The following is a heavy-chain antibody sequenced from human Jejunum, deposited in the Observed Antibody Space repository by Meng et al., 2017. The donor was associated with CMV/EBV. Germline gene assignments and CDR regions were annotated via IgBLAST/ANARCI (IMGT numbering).Heavy chain of an antibody. J-gene: IGHJ3*02. CDR3: ARSGGDIVGYDAFDI. CDR2: INPNSGGT. D-gene: IGHD2-15*01. V-gene: IGHV1-2*02. CDR1: GYPFTGYY. Sequence: SGYPFTGYYMHWVRQAPGQGLEWMGWINPNSGGTNYAQKFQGRVTMTRDTSISTAYMELSRLRSDDTAVYYCARSGGDIVGYDAFDIWGQGTMVTVSS.